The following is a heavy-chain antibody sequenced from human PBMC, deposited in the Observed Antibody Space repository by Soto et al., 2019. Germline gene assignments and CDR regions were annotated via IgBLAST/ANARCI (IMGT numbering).Heavy chain of an antibody. CDR3: ARDKSGSGWTYFAY. CDR2: IWYDGSNK. CDR1: GFTFSSYG. J-gene: IGHJ4*02. D-gene: IGHD6-19*01. V-gene: IGHV3-33*01. Sequence: QVQLVESGGGVVQPGRSLRLSCAASGFTFSSYGMHWVRQAPGKGLEGGAVIWYDGSNKYYADSVKGRFTISRDNSKNTVYLQMNRLRAEDTAVYYCARDKSGSGWTYFAYRGQGTLVTVPP.